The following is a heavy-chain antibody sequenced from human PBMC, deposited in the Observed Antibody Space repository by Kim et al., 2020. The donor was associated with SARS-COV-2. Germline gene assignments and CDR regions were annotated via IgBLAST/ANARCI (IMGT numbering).Heavy chain of an antibody. CDR2: IYYSGST. D-gene: IGHD3-10*01. J-gene: IGHJ6*02. V-gene: IGHV4-59*01. Sequence: SETLSLTCTVSGGSISSYYWSWIRQPPGKGLEWIGYIYYSGSTNYNPSLKSRVTISVDTSKNQFSLKLSSVTAADTAVYYCARDLTMVRGSYYYYGMDVWGQGTTVTVSS. CDR1: GGSISSYY. CDR3: ARDLTMVRGSYYYYGMDV.